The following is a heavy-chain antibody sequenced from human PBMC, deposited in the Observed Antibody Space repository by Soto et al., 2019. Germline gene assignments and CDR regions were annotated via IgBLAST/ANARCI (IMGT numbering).Heavy chain of an antibody. CDR2: ISHSGST. CDR1: GGSFSDYY. D-gene: IGHD5-12*01. V-gene: IGHV4-34*01. Sequence: ETLSLTCAVNGGSFSDYYWSWVRQPPGKGLEWIGEISHSGSTSYNPSLKSRVTISIDTSKNQFSLKLSSVSAADTAMYYCARGLQRRFGGYRGLGYHGMDVWGQGTTV. J-gene: IGHJ6*02. CDR3: ARGLQRRFGGYRGLGYHGMDV.